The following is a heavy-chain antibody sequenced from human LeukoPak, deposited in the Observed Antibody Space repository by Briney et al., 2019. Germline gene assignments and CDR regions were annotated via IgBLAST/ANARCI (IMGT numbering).Heavy chain of an antibody. CDR3: AGGGSDHVWGSYRGDY. CDR1: GFTFSRYA. J-gene: IGHJ4*02. V-gene: IGHV3-23*01. Sequence: GGSLRLSCAASGFTFSRYAMTWVRQGPGKGLEWLSAISGSGGSTYYADSVKGRFTISRDNSKNTLYLQMNSLRAEDTAVHYCAGGGSDHVWGSYRGDYWGQGTLVIVSS. CDR2: ISGSGGST. D-gene: IGHD3-16*02.